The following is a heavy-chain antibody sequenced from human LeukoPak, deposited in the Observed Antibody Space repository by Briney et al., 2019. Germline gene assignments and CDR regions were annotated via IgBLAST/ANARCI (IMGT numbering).Heavy chain of an antibody. CDR2: ISSSSSYT. CDR1: GFTFSDYY. CDR3: ARGYYDSSGYTLFDY. D-gene: IGHD3-22*01. Sequence: PGGSLRLSCAASGFTFSDYYMSWIRQAPGKGLEWVSYISSSSSYTNYADSLKGRFTISRDNAKNSLYLQMNSMRAEDTAVYYCARGYYDSSGYTLFDYWGQGTLVTVSS. J-gene: IGHJ4*02. V-gene: IGHV3-11*05.